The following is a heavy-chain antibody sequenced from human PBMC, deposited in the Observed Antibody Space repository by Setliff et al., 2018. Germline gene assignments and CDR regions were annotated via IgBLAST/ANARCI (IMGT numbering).Heavy chain of an antibody. D-gene: IGHD2-8*01. J-gene: IGHJ4*02. CDR2: VSFFGSA. V-gene: IGHV4-39*07. CDR1: GVSFSSTTFY. CDR3: ARDPGVHSGTWCLDS. Sequence: PSETLSLTCNVSGVSFSSTTFYWAWIRQSPGKGLEWIGSVSFFGSAYYNPSLQSRGAISLDTSRNQFSLELSSVTAADTAVYYCARDPGVHSGTWCLDSWGQETQVTVSS.